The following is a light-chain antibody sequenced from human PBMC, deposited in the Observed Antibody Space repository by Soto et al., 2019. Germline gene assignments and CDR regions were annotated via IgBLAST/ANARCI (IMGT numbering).Light chain of an antibody. CDR3: SSYTSSSRSARV. J-gene: IGLJ2*01. CDR1: SSDVGAYNY. V-gene: IGLV2-14*01. CDR2: EVS. Sequence: QSVLTQPASVSGSPGQSITISCTGTSSDVGAYNYVSWYQQHPGKAPKLMIYEVSNRPSGVSNRFSGCKSGNTASLTISGLQAEDEADYYCSSYTSSSRSARVFGGGTKLTVL.